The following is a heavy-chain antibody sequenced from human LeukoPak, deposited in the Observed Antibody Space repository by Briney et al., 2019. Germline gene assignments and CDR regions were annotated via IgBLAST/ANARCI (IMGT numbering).Heavy chain of an antibody. CDR2: ISAYNGNT. CDR1: GYTFTIYG. CDR3: ARTPVVVVTAWADY. Sequence: ASVKVSRKASGYTFTIYGISWVRQAPRQGLEWMGWISAYNGNTNYAQKLQGRVTMTTDTSTSTAYMELRSLRSDDTAVYYCARTPVVVVTAWADYWGQGTLVTVSS. D-gene: IGHD2-21*02. V-gene: IGHV1-18*01. J-gene: IGHJ4*02.